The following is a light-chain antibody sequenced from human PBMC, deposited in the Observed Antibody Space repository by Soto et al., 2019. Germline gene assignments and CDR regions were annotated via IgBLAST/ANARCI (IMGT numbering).Light chain of an antibody. CDR3: QQRSNWPRPRSYT. Sequence: EIVLTQSPATLSLSPGERATLSCRASQSVSSYLAWYQQKPGQAPRLLIYDASNRATGIPARFSGSGSGTDFTLTISSLEPEDFAVYYCQQRSNWPRPRSYTFGQGTKLEIK. V-gene: IGKV3-11*01. J-gene: IGKJ2*01. CDR2: DAS. CDR1: QSVSSY.